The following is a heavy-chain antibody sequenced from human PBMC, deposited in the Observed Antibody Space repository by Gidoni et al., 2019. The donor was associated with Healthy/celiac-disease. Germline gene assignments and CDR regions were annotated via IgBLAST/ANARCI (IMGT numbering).Heavy chain of an antibody. CDR2: INHSGST. CDR3: ARDTATISRYYYYGMDV. D-gene: IGHD2-2*02. CDR1: GGSFSGYY. J-gene: IGHJ6*02. V-gene: IGHV4-34*01. Sequence: QVQLQQWGAGLLKPSETLSLTCAVYGGSFSGYYWSWIRQPPGKGLEWIGEINHSGSTNYNPSLKSRVTISVDTSKNQFSLKLSSVTAADTAVYYCARDTATISRYYYYGMDVWGQGTTVTVSS.